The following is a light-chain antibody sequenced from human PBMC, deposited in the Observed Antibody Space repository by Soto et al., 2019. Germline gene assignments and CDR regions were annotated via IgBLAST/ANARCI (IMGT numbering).Light chain of an antibody. V-gene: IGKV1-39*01. CDR3: QQSYTTPRT. J-gene: IGKJ1*01. CDR2: GAS. Sequence: DIQMTQSPSSLSASVGDRGTITCRASQSISSYLNWYQQKPGKAPKVLIYGASGLQSGVPSRFSGSGSGTDFTLTISSLQPEDFATYFCQQSYTTPRTFGQGTKVEI. CDR1: QSISSY.